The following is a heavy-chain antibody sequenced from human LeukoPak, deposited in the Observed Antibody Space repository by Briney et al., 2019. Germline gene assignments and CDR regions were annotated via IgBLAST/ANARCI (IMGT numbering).Heavy chain of an antibody. J-gene: IGHJ4*02. V-gene: IGHV4-59*01. CDR3: ARDRSYYYDGVSFDH. CDR2: IYYTGRT. Sequence: SETLSLTCTVSGGSFTDYFWSWIRQPPGKGLEWIGYIYYTGRTNYNPSLKSRVTFSVDTSRNRFSLLLTSVTTADTAIYYCARDRSYYYDGVSFDHWGQGTLVTVSS. CDR1: GGSFTDYF. D-gene: IGHD3-22*01.